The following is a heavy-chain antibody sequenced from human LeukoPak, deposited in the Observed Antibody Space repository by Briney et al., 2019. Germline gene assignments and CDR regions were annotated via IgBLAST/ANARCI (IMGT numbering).Heavy chain of an antibody. D-gene: IGHD6-19*01. CDR3: ARDTLPIAVAGSADY. CDR1: GYTFTSYA. V-gene: IGHV1-3*01. Sequence: ASVKLSCKASGYTFTSYAMHWVRQAPGQRLEWMGWINAGNGNTKYSQKFQGRVTITRDTSASTAYMELSSLRSEDTAVYYCARDTLPIAVAGSADYWGQGTLVTVSS. J-gene: IGHJ4*02. CDR2: INAGNGNT.